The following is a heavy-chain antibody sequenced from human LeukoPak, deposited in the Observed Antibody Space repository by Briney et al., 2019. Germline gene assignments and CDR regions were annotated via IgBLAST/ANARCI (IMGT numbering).Heavy chain of an antibody. CDR1: GFTFSSYG. V-gene: IGHV3-30*18. D-gene: IGHD6-19*01. J-gene: IGHJ4*02. Sequence: GGSLRLSCAASGFTFSSYGMHWVRQAPGKGLEWVAVISYEGSNKYYADSVKGRFTISRDNSKNTLYLQMNSLRAEDTAVYYCAKGKQVAGTVYFDYWGQGTLVTVSS. CDR2: ISYEGSNK. CDR3: AKGKQVAGTVYFDY.